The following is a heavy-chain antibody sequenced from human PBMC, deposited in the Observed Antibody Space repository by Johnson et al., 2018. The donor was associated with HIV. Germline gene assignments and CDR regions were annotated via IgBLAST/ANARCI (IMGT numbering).Heavy chain of an antibody. D-gene: IGHD6-6*01. CDR3: ARDRRDVSSSRWFGPTRRAFDI. V-gene: IGHV3-74*01. J-gene: IGHJ3*02. CDR1: GFTFSTNW. Sequence: VQLVESGGDLVQPGGSLRLSCVGSGFTFSTNWMHWVRQAPGKGLVWVSRINSDGSSTSYADSVKGRFTISRDNAKNTLYLQMDSLGAEDTAVYYCARDRRDVSSSRWFGPTRRAFDIWGQGTMVTVSS. CDR2: INSDGSST.